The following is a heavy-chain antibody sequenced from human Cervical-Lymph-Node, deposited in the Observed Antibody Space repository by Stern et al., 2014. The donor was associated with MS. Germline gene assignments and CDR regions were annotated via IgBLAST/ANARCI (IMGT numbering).Heavy chain of an antibody. V-gene: IGHV3-48*02. D-gene: IGHD4-23*01. Sequence: EVQLVESGGGLVQPGGSLRLSCAASGFTFSSYSMNWVRQAPGKGLEWVSYISSSNSTIFYADSVKGRFTISRDNARSSLYLQMNSLRDGDTAVYYCARGWQPDCWGQGTLVTVSS. CDR1: GFTFSSYS. CDR2: ISSSNSTI. J-gene: IGHJ4*02. CDR3: ARGWQPDC.